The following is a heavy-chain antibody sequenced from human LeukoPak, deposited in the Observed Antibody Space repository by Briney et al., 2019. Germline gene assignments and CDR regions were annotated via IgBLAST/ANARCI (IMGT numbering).Heavy chain of an antibody. Sequence: GGSLRLSCAASAFTFDDYAMHWVRQAAGKGLEWVTGISWNTGNIGYADSVKGRFTISRDNAKRSLYLQMNSLRAEDTALYYCARALRRYSYGYPSPDYWGQGTLVTVSS. J-gene: IGHJ4*02. D-gene: IGHD5-18*01. V-gene: IGHV3-9*01. CDR2: ISWNTGNI. CDR1: AFTFDDYA. CDR3: ARALRRYSYGYPSPDY.